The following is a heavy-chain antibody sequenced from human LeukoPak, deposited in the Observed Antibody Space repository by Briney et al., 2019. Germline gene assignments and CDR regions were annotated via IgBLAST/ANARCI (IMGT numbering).Heavy chain of an antibody. Sequence: SETLSLTCSVSGDSISTSSYYWGWIRQPPGKGLEWIGTIYYSGSTYYNPSLTSRVTISVDTSKNQFSLKLSSVTAADTAVYYCARKRSIRSRGYSYGFKKGYYYYYMDVWGKGTTVTVSS. J-gene: IGHJ6*03. CDR3: ARKRSIRSRGYSYGFKKGYYYYYMDV. CDR1: GDSISTSSYY. CDR2: IYYSGST. V-gene: IGHV4-39*07. D-gene: IGHD5-18*01.